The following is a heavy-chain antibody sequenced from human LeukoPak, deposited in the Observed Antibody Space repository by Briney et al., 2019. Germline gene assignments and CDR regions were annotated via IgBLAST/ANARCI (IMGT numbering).Heavy chain of an antibody. Sequence: PSETLSLTCTVSAYSISSGYYWGWIRQPPGKGLEWIGSIYQSGSTHYNPSLKGRVTISVDTSKNQFSLKLSAVTAADTAVYYCARDRGYSDYFDYWGQGTLVTVSS. J-gene: IGHJ4*02. D-gene: IGHD1-26*01. CDR2: IYQSGST. CDR1: AYSISSGYY. V-gene: IGHV4-38-2*02. CDR3: ARDRGYSDYFDY.